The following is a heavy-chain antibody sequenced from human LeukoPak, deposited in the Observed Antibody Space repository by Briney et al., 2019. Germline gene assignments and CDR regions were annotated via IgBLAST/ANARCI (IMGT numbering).Heavy chain of an antibody. J-gene: IGHJ5*02. V-gene: IGHV4-38-2*02. Sequence: SETLSLTCTGSGYSISSGYYWGWVRQPPGKGLEWMGSIYHSGSTYYNPSLKSRVTISVATSKNQFSLKLSSVTAADPAVYSCARVGVATIDPSNWFAPWGQGTLVTVSS. D-gene: IGHD5-12*01. CDR1: GYSISSGYY. CDR3: ARVGVATIDPSNWFAP. CDR2: IYHSGST.